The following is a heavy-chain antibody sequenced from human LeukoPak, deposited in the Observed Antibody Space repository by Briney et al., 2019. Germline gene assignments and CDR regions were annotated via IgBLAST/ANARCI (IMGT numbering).Heavy chain of an antibody. D-gene: IGHD4-17*01. Sequence: GGSLRLSCAASGFTFSSYAMSWVRQAPGKGLEWVAVIWYDGSNKYYADSVKGRFTISRDNSKNTLYLQMNSLRAEDTAVYYCARGNDYGDYAFDYWGQGTLVTVSS. CDR1: GFTFSSYA. CDR3: ARGNDYGDYAFDY. CDR2: IWYDGSNK. J-gene: IGHJ4*02. V-gene: IGHV3-33*08.